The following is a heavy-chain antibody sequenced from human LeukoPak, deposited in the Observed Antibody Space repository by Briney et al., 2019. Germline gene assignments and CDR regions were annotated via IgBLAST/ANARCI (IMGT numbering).Heavy chain of an antibody. CDR3: AREKRRPHLEDIVVVPAAGGIGGYYYYGMDV. Sequence: ASVKVSCKASGYTFTSHGISWVRQAPGQGLEWMGWISAYNGNTNYAQKLQGRVTMTTDTSTSTAYMELRSLRSDDTAVYYCAREKRRPHLEDIVVVPAAGGIGGYYYYGMDVWGKGTTVTVSS. J-gene: IGHJ6*04. V-gene: IGHV1-18*04. CDR1: GYTFTSHG. D-gene: IGHD2-2*01. CDR2: ISAYNGNT.